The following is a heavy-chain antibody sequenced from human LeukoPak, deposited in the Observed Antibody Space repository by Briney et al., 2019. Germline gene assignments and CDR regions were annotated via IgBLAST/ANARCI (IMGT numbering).Heavy chain of an antibody. D-gene: IGHD5-18*01. CDR2: IVPILGIA. V-gene: IGHV1-69*04. Sequence: SVKVSCKASGGTFSSYAISWVRQAPGQGLEWMGRIVPILGIANYAQKFQGRVTITADKSTSTAYMELSSLRSEDTAVYYCARSDGYSYGYYFDYWGQGTLVTVSS. CDR1: GGTFSSYA. J-gene: IGHJ4*02. CDR3: ARSDGYSYGYYFDY.